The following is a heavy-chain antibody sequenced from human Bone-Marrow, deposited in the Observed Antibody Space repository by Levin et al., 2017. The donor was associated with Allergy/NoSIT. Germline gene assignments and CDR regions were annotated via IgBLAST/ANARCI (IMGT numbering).Heavy chain of an antibody. CDR3: ARGTNYNALTGYDSFYHMDV. CDR2: IYKNGNP. CDR1: GGSMNSYY. Sequence: RSQTLSLTCTVTGGSMNSYYWSWIRQPPGKGLEWIGYIYKNGNPYYNPSLNSRVSISLDTSKNQFSLTVGSVTAADTAVYYCARGTNYNALTGYDSFYHMDVWGTGTTVVVSS. J-gene: IGHJ6*03. D-gene: IGHD3-9*01. V-gene: IGHV4-59*01.